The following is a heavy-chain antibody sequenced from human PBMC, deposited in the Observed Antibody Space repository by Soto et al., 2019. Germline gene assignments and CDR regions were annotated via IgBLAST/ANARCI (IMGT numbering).Heavy chain of an antibody. D-gene: IGHD1-26*01. J-gene: IGHJ4*02. CDR1: GYTFINYY. Sequence: QVQLVQSGAEVKKPGASVKVSCKASGYTFINYYMRWVRQAPGQGLEWMGTVNTSNDYTTFAQKCQGRVTMTTDTSTGTVYMELGSLRSEDTAVYYCAREGGGSRGYFDYWGQGTLGTVSS. CDR3: AREGGGSRGYFDY. CDR2: VNTSNDYT. V-gene: IGHV1-46*01.